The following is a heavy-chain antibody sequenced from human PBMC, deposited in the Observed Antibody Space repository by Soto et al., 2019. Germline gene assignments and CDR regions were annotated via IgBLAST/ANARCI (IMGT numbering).Heavy chain of an antibody. J-gene: IGHJ6*03. CDR1: GGSISSSSYY. CDR2: IYYSGST. Sequence: SETLSLTCTVSGGSISSSSYYWGWIRQPPGKGLEWIGSIYYSGSTYYNPSLKSRVTISVDTSKNQFSLKLSSVTAADTAVYYCARHTGDNWNDGAEYYYMDVWGKGTTVTVSS. V-gene: IGHV4-39*01. CDR3: ARHTGDNWNDGAEYYYMDV. D-gene: IGHD1-1*01.